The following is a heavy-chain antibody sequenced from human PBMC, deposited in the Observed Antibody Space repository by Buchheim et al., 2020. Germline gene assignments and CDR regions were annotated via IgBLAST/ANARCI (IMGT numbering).Heavy chain of an antibody. J-gene: IGHJ4*02. CDR2: ISGSGGST. CDR3: AKDVKRSYSSGWYPFDY. D-gene: IGHD6-19*01. Sequence: EVQLLESGGGLVQPGGSLRLSCAASGFTFSSYAMSWVRQAPGKGLEWVSAISGSGGSTYYADSVKGRFTISRDNSKNTLYMQMNSLRAEDTAVYYCAKDVKRSYSSGWYPFDYWGQGTL. CDR1: GFTFSSYA. V-gene: IGHV3-23*01.